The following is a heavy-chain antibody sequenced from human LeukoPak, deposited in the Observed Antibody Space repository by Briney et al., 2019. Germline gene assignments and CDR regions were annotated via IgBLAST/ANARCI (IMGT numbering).Heavy chain of an antibody. J-gene: IGHJ5*02. Sequence: EASVKVSCKASGYTFTGYYMHWVRQAPGQGLEWMGRIIPIFGTANYAQKFQGRVTITTDESTSTAYMELSSLRSEDTAVYYCARALAVAGTGWFDPWGQGTLVTVSS. D-gene: IGHD6-19*01. V-gene: IGHV1-69*05. CDR2: IIPIFGTA. CDR3: ARALAVAGTGWFDP. CDR1: GYTFTGYY.